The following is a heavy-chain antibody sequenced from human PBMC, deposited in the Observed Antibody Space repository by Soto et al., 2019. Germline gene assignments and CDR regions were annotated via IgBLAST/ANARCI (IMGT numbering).Heavy chain of an antibody. CDR2: LYWDDDK. CDR3: VQTRCGGDCLEIYSSHAYYGWDV. CDR1: GLSLRTTGVG. D-gene: IGHD2-21*02. J-gene: IGHJ6*02. Sequence: QITLKESGPTLVKPTQTLTLTCTVSGLSLRTTGVGVGWVRQPPGKALAWLALLYWDDDKRYSPSLKSRLTITKDISEKQVVLTMTNMDTVDTATYYCVQTRCGGDCLEIYSSHAYYGWDVWGQGTTVTVSS. V-gene: IGHV2-5*02.